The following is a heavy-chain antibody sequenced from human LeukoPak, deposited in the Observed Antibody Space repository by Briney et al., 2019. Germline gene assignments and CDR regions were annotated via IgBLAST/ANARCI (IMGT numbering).Heavy chain of an antibody. D-gene: IGHD2-2*01. CDR1: GYSFTGYY. CDR3: ARNYCSSTSCYMPDDY. Sequence: ASVKVSCKASGYSFTGYYIHWVRQAPGQGLEWMGIINPSGGSTSYAQKFQGRVTMTRDTSTSTVYMELSSLRSEDTAVYYCARNYCSSTSCYMPDDYWGQGTLVTVSS. V-gene: IGHV1-46*01. CDR2: INPSGGST. J-gene: IGHJ4*02.